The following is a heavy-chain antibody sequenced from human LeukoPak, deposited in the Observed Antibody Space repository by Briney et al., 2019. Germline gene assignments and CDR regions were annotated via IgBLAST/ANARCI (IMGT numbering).Heavy chain of an antibody. Sequence: PSETLSLTCAVYGGSFSGYYWSWIRQPPGKGLEWIGEINHSGSTNYTPSLKSRVTISVDTSKNQFSLKLSSVTAADTAVYYCARWASVGANDYWGQGTLVTVSS. CDR3: ARWASVGANDY. CDR1: GGSFSGYY. J-gene: IGHJ4*02. CDR2: INHSGST. V-gene: IGHV4-34*09. D-gene: IGHD3-16*01.